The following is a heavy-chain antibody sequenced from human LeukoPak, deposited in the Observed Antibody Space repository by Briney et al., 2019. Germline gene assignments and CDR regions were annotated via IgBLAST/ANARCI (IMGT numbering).Heavy chain of an antibody. CDR1: GFTFNFYA. J-gene: IGHJ4*02. CDR3: AKGSGAVAATLFDY. D-gene: IGHD6-19*01. CDR2: ISGSGGST. V-gene: IGHV3-23*01. Sequence: GGSLRLSCAASGFTFNFYAMSWVRQAPGKGLEWVSSISGSGGSTYYADSVKGRFTISRDNSKNTLYLQMNSLRAKDTAVYYCAKGSGAVAATLFDYWGQGTLVTVSS.